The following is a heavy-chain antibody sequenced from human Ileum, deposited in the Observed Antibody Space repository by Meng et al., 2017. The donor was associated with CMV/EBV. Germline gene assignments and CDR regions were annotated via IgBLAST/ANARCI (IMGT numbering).Heavy chain of an antibody. J-gene: IGHJ4*02. V-gene: IGHV3-15*05. CDR3: STGGHYSSD. D-gene: IGHD3-22*01. Sequence: SWVRQAPGKGLEWVGRIRSKTDGGTQDYAAPVNGRFTISRDDSKNMLYLQMNNLKSEDTALYYCSTGGHYSSDWGQGTLVTVSS. CDR2: IRSKTDGGTQ.